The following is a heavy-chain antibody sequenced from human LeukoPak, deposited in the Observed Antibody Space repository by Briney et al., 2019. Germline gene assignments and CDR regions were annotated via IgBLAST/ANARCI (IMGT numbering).Heavy chain of an antibody. J-gene: IGHJ4*02. CDR3: ARDSGYSSGWDAPRFDY. V-gene: IGHV3-53*01. CDR1: GFTVSSNY. Sequence: GGSLRLPCAASGFTVSSNYMSWVRQAPGKGLEWVSVIYSGGSTYYADSVKGRFTISRDNSKNTLYLQMNSLRAEDTAVYYCARDSGYSSGWDAPRFDYWGQGTLVTVSS. CDR2: IYSGGST. D-gene: IGHD6-19*01.